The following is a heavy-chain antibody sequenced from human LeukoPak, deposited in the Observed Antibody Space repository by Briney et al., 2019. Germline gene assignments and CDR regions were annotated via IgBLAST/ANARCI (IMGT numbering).Heavy chain of an antibody. CDR1: GGTFSSYA. CDR3: AREMATVNYYYYGIDV. V-gene: IGHV1-69*04. D-gene: IGHD5-24*01. CDR2: IIPILGIA. Sequence: GASVTVSCKASGGTFSSYAISWVRQAPGQGLECMGRIIPILGIANYAQKFQGRVTITADKSTSTAYMELSSLRSEDTAVYYCAREMATVNYYYYGIDVWGQGTTVTVSS. J-gene: IGHJ6*02.